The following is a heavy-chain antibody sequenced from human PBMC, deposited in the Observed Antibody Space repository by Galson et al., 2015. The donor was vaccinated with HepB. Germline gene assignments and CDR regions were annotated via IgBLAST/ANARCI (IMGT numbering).Heavy chain of an antibody. CDR1: GYPFKSYG. J-gene: IGHJ4*02. V-gene: IGHV1-18*01. CDR2: ISGDNGNT. Sequence: SVKVSCKASGYPFKSYGISWVRQAPGQGLEWMGWISGDNGNTKYAQKFQDRVTMTTDTSTTIVNMELRSLRSDDTAVYFCARISGYDSRYSDYWGQGTLVTVSS. CDR3: ARISGYDSRYSDY. D-gene: IGHD5-12*01.